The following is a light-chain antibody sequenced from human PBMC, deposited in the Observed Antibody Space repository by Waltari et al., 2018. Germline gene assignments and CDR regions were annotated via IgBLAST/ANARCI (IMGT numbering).Light chain of an antibody. CDR2: EVS. CDR3: SSFTTTNAPYV. CDR1: SSDVGGYNF. J-gene: IGLJ1*01. Sequence: QSALTQPASVSGSPGQSIAISCTGTSSDVGGYNFVTWYQHHPGKAPKVMIYEVSNRPSGVSNRFSGSKSGNTASLTISGPQAEDEADYYCSSFTTTNAPYVFGAGTKVTVL. V-gene: IGLV2-14*01.